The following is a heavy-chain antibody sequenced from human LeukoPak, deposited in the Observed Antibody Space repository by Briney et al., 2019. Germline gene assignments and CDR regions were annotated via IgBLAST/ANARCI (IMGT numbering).Heavy chain of an antibody. CDR1: GFTFSSYA. V-gene: IGHV3-30-3*01. D-gene: IGHD6-25*01. Sequence: GRSLRLSCAASGFTFSSYAMHWVRQAPGKGLEWVAVISYDGSNKYYADSVKGRFTISRDNSKNTLYLQMNSLRAEDTAVYYCARFAAGGSYYYYMDVWGKGTTVTVTS. CDR2: ISYDGSNK. J-gene: IGHJ6*03. CDR3: ARFAAGGSYYYYMDV.